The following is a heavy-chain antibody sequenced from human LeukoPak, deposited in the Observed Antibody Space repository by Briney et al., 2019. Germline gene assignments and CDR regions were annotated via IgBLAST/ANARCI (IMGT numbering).Heavy chain of an antibody. CDR2: INQDGSKE. Sequence: PGGFLRLSCTASGFIFSNYWMTWVRQAPGKGLEWVAQINQDGSKEYYIDSVKARFSISRDNARNSLSLQMNSLRAEDTAVYYCVRDGGVSGYDLLDYWGQGTLVTVSS. D-gene: IGHD5-12*01. CDR1: GFIFSNYW. J-gene: IGHJ4*02. CDR3: VRDGGVSGYDLLDY. V-gene: IGHV3-7*01.